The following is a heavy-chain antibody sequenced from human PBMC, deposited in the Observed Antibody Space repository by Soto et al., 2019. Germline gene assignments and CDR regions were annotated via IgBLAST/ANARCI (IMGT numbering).Heavy chain of an antibody. V-gene: IGHV4-59*01. CDR3: ARAFWSGWIHYYYMDV. CDR1: GGSISSYY. D-gene: IGHD3-3*01. CDR2: IYYSGST. J-gene: IGHJ6*03. Sequence: SETLSLTCTVSGGSISSYYWSWIRQPPGKGLEWIGYIYYSGSTNYNPSLKSRVTISVDTSKNQFSLKLSSVTAADTAVYYCARAFWSGWIHYYYMDVWGKGTTVTVSS.